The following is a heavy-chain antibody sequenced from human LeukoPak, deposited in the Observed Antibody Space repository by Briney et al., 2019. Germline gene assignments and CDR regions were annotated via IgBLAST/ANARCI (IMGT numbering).Heavy chain of an antibody. CDR3: AGGGSYFSFDY. D-gene: IGHD1-26*01. Sequence: SETLSLTCTVSGGSISSYYWSWIRQPAGKGLEGIGRIYTSGSTNYNPSLKSRVTMSVDTSKNQFSLKLSSVTAADTAVYYCAGGGSYFSFDYWGQGTLVTVSS. J-gene: IGHJ4*02. CDR1: GGSISSYY. V-gene: IGHV4-4*07. CDR2: IYTSGST.